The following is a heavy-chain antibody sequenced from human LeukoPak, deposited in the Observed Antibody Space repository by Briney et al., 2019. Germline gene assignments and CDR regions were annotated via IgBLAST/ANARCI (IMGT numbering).Heavy chain of an antibody. J-gene: IGHJ4*02. CDR1: GFTFSSYS. D-gene: IGHD3-3*01. CDR3: AKEYYDFWSGYPHDY. CDR2: ISESGGTT. Sequence: GGPLRLSCAASGFTFSSYSMNWVRQAPGKGLEWVSSISESGGTTDYADSVKGRFTISRDNSKNTLYLQMNSLRAEDTAVYYCAKEYYDFWSGYPHDYWGQGTLVTVSS. V-gene: IGHV3-23*01.